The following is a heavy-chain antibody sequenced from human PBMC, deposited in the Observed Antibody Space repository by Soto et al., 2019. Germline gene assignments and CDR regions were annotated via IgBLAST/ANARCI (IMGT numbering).Heavy chain of an antibody. V-gene: IGHV3-30-3*01. CDR2: ITYDGSNK. Sequence: PGVSLRLSCASSFYPLHRYALHRVLQAPGTGLEWVAVITYDGSNKYYADSVKGRFTISRDNSKTTLYLQMNSLRAEDTAVYYCARDMGSGTFPYYYGMDVWGQGTTVTVPS. D-gene: IGHD1-26*01. CDR3: ARDMGSGTFPYYYGMDV. J-gene: IGHJ6*02. CDR1: FYPLHRYA.